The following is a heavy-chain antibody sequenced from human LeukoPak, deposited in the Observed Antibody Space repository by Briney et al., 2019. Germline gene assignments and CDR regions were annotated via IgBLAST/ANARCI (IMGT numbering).Heavy chain of an antibody. D-gene: IGHD3-10*01. CDR3: ASRHDYYGSGSYYSDAFDI. Sequence: PSETLSLTCTVSGGSISSYYWSWIRQPPGKGLEWIGYIYYSGSTNYNPSLKSRVTISVDTSKNQFSLKLSPVTAADTAVYYCASRHDYYGSGSYYSDAFDIWGQGTMVTVSS. CDR1: GGSISSYY. V-gene: IGHV4-59*01. J-gene: IGHJ3*02. CDR2: IYYSGST.